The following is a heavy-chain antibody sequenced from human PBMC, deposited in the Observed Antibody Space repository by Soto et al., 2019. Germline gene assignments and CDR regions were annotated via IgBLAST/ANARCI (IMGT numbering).Heavy chain of an antibody. D-gene: IGHD2-21*02. V-gene: IGHV2-5*02. CDR2: IYWDGDR. Sequence: SGPTLVNPTQTLTLTCTFSGFSLSTGGMGVGWIRQPPGKALEWLALIYWDGDRRYRPSLMSRLTIAKDTSKNQVVLTMTNMDPVDTATFYCVHSRCCGDFLQSYSSHYYYGMDIWGQGTTVTVSS. J-gene: IGHJ6*02. CDR3: VHSRCCGDFLQSYSSHYYYGMDI. CDR1: GFSLSTGGMG.